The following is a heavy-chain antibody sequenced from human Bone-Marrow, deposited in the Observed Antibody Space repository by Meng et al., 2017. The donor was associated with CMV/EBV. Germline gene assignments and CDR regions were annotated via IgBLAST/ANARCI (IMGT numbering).Heavy chain of an antibody. J-gene: IGHJ4*02. CDR3: ARGNFGAFDY. V-gene: IGHV3-23*01. CDR1: GFTFRHFV. CDR2: ISAAGSNT. D-gene: IGHD3-3*02. Sequence: GGSLRLSCAASGFTFRHFVMAWVRQAPGKGLEWVSTISAAGSNTYYADSVKGRFAISRDNSKNSVYLQINSLRAEDTAIYYCARGNFGAFDYWGQGTVVTVSS.